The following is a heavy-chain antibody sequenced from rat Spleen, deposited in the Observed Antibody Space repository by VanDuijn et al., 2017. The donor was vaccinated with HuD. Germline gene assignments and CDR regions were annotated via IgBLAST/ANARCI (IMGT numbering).Heavy chain of an antibody. Sequence: EVQLVESGGGLVQPGRSLKLSCAASGFTFSTFAMAWVRQAPTKGLEWVASINTGGGNTYYRDSVKGRFTISRDNAKSTLSLQMNILRSEDTATYYCANAEFGVGWFAYWGQGTLVTVSS. J-gene: IGHJ3*01. CDR3: ANAEFGVGWFAY. D-gene: IGHD4-3*01. CDR2: INTGGGNT. V-gene: IGHV5-25*01. CDR1: GFTFSTFA.